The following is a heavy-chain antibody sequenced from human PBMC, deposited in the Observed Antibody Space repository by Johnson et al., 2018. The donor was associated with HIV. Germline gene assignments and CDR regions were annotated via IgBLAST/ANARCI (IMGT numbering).Heavy chain of an antibody. CDR2: ISWNSGSI. D-gene: IGHD6-6*01. Sequence: VQLVESGGGLVQPGRSLRLSCAASGFTFDDYAMLWVRQAPGKGLEWVSGISWNSGSIGYADSVKGRFTISRDNAKNSLYLQMNSLRAEGTAVYYCARRGYSSSGGAFDIWGQGTMVTVSS. CDR3: ARRGYSSSGGAFDI. J-gene: IGHJ3*02. CDR1: GFTFDDYA. V-gene: IGHV3-9*01.